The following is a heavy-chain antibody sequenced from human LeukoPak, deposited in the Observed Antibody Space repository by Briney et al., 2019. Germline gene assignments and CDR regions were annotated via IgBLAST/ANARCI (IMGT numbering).Heavy chain of an antibody. D-gene: IGHD2-15*01. CDR1: GFTFSSHW. J-gene: IGHJ4*02. CDR3: ARDGSGTGGLDY. Sequence: GGSLRLSCADSGFTFSSHWMHWVRQAPGKGLVWVAFARFDGGNRYHADSVKGRFTISRDNSRNTLYLQMNSLRAGDTAVYYCARDGSGTGGLDYWGQGTLVTVSS. CDR2: ARFDGGNR. V-gene: IGHV3-30*02.